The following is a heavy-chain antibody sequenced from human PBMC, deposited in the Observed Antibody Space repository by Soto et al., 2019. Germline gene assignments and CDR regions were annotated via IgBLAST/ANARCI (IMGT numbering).Heavy chain of an antibody. CDR3: ARAPGYCTNGVCPIFDF. D-gene: IGHD2-8*01. J-gene: IGHJ4*02. CDR2: FYHSGTT. CDR1: GDSIKNYF. V-gene: IGHV4-59*01. Sequence: SETLSLTCTVSGDSIKNYFWSWVRQPPGKGLEWIGHFYHSGTTNYSPALKSRVTISIDQSKNQFSLRLNSVTAADTAVYFCARAPGYCTNGVCPIFDFWGQGIPVTVSP.